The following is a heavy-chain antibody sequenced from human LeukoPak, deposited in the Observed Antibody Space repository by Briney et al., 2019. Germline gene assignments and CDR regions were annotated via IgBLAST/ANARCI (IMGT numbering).Heavy chain of an antibody. Sequence: GGSLRLSCAASGFTFSTYRMSWVRQASGKGLEWVANIKQDGSEKHYVDSVKGRFTISRDNVENSLYLQMNSLTSEDTAVYYCARVELDNSRSYERDFDYWGQGTLVTVSS. D-gene: IGHD3-10*01. CDR2: IKQDGSEK. CDR1: GFTFSTYR. J-gene: IGHJ4*02. CDR3: ARVELDNSRSYERDFDY. V-gene: IGHV3-7*01.